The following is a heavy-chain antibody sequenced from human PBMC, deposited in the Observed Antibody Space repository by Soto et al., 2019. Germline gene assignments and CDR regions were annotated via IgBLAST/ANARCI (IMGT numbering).Heavy chain of an antibody. Sequence: ASVKVSCKASGGTFSSYAIDWVRQAPGQGLEWMGGIIPLFGTANYAQKFQGRITITADESTSTAYMELRSLRSEDTVVYYCARGVHYDSSGYYYFYWGQGTLVTVSS. V-gene: IGHV1-69*13. CDR2: IIPLFGTA. J-gene: IGHJ4*02. D-gene: IGHD3-22*01. CDR1: GGTFSSYA. CDR3: ARGVHYDSSGYYYFY.